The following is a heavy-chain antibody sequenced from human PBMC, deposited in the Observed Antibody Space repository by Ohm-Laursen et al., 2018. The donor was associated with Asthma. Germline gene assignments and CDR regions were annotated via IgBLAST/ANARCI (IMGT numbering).Heavy chain of an antibody. CDR2: ISYDGSNK. CDR3: AKDHRYYDFWSGYSYYYGMDV. J-gene: IGHJ6*02. V-gene: IGHV3-30*18. D-gene: IGHD3-3*01. CDR1: GFTFSSYG. Sequence: SLRLSCAASGFTFSSYGMHWVRQAPGKGLEWVAVISYDGSNKYYADSVKGRFTISRDNSKNTLYLQMNSLRAEDTAVYYCAKDHRYYDFWSGYSYYYGMDVWGQGTTVTVSS.